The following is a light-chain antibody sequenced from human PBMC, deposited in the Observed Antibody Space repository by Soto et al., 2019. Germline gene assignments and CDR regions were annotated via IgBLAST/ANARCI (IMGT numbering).Light chain of an antibody. V-gene: IGKV1-5*01. J-gene: IGKJ1*01. CDR3: QQYNSYRT. CDR2: DAS. CDR1: QSISSW. Sequence: DIQMTQSPSTLSASVGDRVTITCRASQSISSWLAWYQQKPGKAPKLLIYDASSLESGVPSRFSGSGSETEFTLTISSRQPDDFATYYCQQYNSYRTFGQGTKVEIK.